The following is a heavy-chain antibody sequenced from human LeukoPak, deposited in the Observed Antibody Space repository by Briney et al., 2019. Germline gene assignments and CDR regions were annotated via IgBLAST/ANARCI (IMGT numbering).Heavy chain of an antibody. Sequence: QPSETLSLTCTVSSGSIRSDHSWNWIRRAPGKGLEWIGYIYDSGSIHYNPSLKSRVTISLDRSKNHFSLNLTSMTAADTAVYYCARGEATLSAWFDSWGQGTLVTVSS. J-gene: IGHJ5*01. CDR3: ARGEATLSAWFDS. CDR1: SGSIRSDHS. D-gene: IGHD2/OR15-2a*01. CDR2: IYDSGSI. V-gene: IGHV4-30-2*01.